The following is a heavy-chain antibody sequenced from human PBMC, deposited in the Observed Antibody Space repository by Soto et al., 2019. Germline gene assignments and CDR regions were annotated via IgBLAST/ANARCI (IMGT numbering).Heavy chain of an antibody. Sequence: QVQLVQSGAEEKKPGASVKVSCKASGYTFSNFAMQWVRQAPGQRLEWMGWINRGNGNTEYSQKFQGRVTITRDTSASSVYMELSSLTSEDTAVYYCARSSTVDTTAGGTHFDCWGQGTLVTVSS. J-gene: IGHJ4*02. V-gene: IGHV1-3*05. CDR2: INRGNGNT. CDR1: GYTFSNFA. CDR3: ARSSTVDTTAGGTHFDC. D-gene: IGHD1-1*01.